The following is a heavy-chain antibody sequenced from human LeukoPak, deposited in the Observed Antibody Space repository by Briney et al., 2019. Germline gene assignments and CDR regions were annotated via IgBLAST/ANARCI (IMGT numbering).Heavy chain of an antibody. D-gene: IGHD5-18*01. CDR3: VRGGAAMAYY. CDR2: INSDGSST. CDR1: GSTFSSYW. Sequence: PGGSLRLSCSASGSTFSSYWMHWVRQAPGKGLVWVSHINSDGSSTSYADSVKGRFTISRDNAKNTLYLQMNSLRAEDTAVYYCVRGGAAMAYYWGQGTLVTVSS. V-gene: IGHV3-74*01. J-gene: IGHJ4*02.